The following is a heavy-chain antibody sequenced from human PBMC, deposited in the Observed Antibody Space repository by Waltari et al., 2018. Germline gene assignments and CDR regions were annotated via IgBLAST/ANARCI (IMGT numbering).Heavy chain of an antibody. J-gene: IGHJ4*02. D-gene: IGHD1-26*01. CDR1: GGTFSSYA. CDR3: APGVGIVGATYEGY. V-gene: IGHV1-69*12. Sequence: QVQLVQSGAEVKKPGSSVKVSCKASGGTFSSYAISWVRQAPGQGLEWMGGIIPIVGTANYAQKFQGRVTITAYESTSTAYMELSSLRSEDTAVYYCAPGVGIVGATYEGYWGQGTLVTVSS. CDR2: IIPIVGTA.